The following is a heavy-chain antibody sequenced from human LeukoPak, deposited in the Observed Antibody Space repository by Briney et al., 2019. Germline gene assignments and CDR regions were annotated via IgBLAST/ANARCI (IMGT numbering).Heavy chain of an antibody. D-gene: IGHD6-13*01. CDR3: ARAHSSSWFAPFDY. CDR1: GGSISSYY. J-gene: IGHJ4*02. Sequence: PSETLSLTCTVSGGSISSYYWSWIRQPPGKGLEWIGYIYYSGNTNYNPSLKSRVTISVDTSKNQFSLKLSSVTAADTAVYYCARAHSSSWFAPFDYWGQGTLVTVSS. CDR2: IYYSGNT. V-gene: IGHV4-59*01.